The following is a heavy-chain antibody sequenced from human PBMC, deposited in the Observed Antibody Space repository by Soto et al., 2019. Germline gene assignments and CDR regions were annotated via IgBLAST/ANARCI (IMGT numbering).Heavy chain of an antibody. D-gene: IGHD3-16*02. Sequence: GGSLRLSCVASGFTFSSYWMHWVRQVPEKGLVWVSRINSDGSITNYADAVKGRFTISRDNVKNTLYLQMNSLRAEDTAVYYCVKYPPGFGGSYRPDYWGQGTLVTVSS. CDR2: INSDGSIT. V-gene: IGHV3-74*01. CDR1: GFTFSSYW. J-gene: IGHJ4*01. CDR3: VKYPPGFGGSYRPDY.